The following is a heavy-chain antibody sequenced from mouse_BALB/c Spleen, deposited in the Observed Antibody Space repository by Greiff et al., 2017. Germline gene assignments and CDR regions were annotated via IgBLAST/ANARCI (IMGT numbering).Heavy chain of an antibody. CDR1: GFSLTSYG. D-gene: IGHD2-14*01. V-gene: IGHV2-2*02. CDR2: IWSGGST. J-gene: IGHJ3*01. Sequence: VQLQQSGPGLVQPSQSLSLTCTVSGFSLTSYGVHWVRQSPGKGLEWLGVIWSGGSTDYNAAFISRLSISKDNSKSQVFFKMNSLQANDTAIYYCARNYYRYDSFAYWGQGTLVTVSA. CDR3: ARNYYRYDSFAY.